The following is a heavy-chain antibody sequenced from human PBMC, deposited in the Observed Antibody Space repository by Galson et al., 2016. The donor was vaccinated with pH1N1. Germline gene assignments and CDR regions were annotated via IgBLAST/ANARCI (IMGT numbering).Heavy chain of an antibody. CDR2: ISSSSSTI. J-gene: IGHJ6*02. D-gene: IGHD1-14*01. V-gene: IGHV3-48*01. Sequence: SPRLPCAASGFTLSSYRMNWVRQAPGTGREWVSYISSSSSTIYHADSVKGRFNISREHAKNALYLQMNRRRAEDKAVYYGARVNHDYYYGMDVWGQGTTFTVSS. CDR3: ARVNHDYYYGMDV. CDR1: GFTLSSYR.